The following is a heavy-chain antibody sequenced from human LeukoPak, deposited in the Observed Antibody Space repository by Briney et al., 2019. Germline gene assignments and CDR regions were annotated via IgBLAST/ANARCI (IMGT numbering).Heavy chain of an antibody. CDR3: ARHSYGYTFGH. J-gene: IGHJ4*02. CDR2: IYSGGSV. Sequence: SETLSLTCTVSGGSLTNHYWNWIRKTPGKGLEWLGYIYSGGSVGYNPSLKSRVTISLDAPENQFSLKLTSVTAADTAVYYCARHSYGYTFGHWGQGIPVTVSS. CDR1: GGSLTNHY. D-gene: IGHD5-18*01. V-gene: IGHV4-59*08.